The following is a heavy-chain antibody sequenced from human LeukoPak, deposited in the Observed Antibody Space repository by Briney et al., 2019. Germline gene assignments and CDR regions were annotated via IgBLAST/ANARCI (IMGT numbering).Heavy chain of an antibody. D-gene: IGHD3-10*01. V-gene: IGHV3-23*01. CDR1: GFTFSSYA. Sequence: GGSLRLSCAASGFTFSSYAMSWVRQAPWKGLEWVSPISGSGCSTYSATSVKGRFTISRDNSKNTLYLQMNRLRAEDTAVYYCAKDSAGSGSYYLDYWGQGTLVTVSS. CDR3: AKDSAGSGSYYLDY. CDR2: ISGSGCST. J-gene: IGHJ4*02.